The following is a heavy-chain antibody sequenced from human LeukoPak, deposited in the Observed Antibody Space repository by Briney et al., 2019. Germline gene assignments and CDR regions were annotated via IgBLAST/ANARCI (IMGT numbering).Heavy chain of an antibody. CDR3: ARGITIFGVVPLADI. D-gene: IGHD3-3*01. CDR2: INHSGST. J-gene: IGHJ3*02. V-gene: IGHV4-34*01. CDR1: GGSFSGYY. Sequence: SEALSLTCAVYGGSFSGYYWSWIRQPPGKGLEWIGEINHSGSTNYNPSLKSRVTISVDTSKNQFSLKLSSVTAADTAVYYCARGITIFGVVPLADIWGQGTMVTVSS.